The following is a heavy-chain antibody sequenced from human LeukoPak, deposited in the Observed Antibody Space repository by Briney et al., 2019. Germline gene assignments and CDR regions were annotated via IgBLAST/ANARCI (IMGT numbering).Heavy chain of an antibody. CDR1: GYTFTGYY. D-gene: IGHD1-26*01. J-gene: IGHJ6*03. Sequence: ASVKVSCKASGYTFTGYYMHLVRQAPGQGLEWMGWINPNSGGTNYAQKFQGRVTMTRDTSISTAYMELSRLRSDDTAVYYCARYSGSYYYYMDVWGKGTTVTVSS. V-gene: IGHV1-2*02. CDR2: INPNSGGT. CDR3: ARYSGSYYYYMDV.